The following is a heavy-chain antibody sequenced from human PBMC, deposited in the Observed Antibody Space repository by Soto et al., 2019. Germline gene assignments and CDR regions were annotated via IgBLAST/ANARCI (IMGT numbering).Heavy chain of an antibody. J-gene: IGHJ6*02. CDR3: ARDRRGYSYGYYYYGMDV. CDR1: GYTFTGYY. Sequence: ASVKVSCKASGYTFTGYYMHWVRQAPGQGLEWMGWINPNSGGTNYAQKFQGWVTMTRDTSISTAYMELSRLRSDDTAVYYCARDRRGYSYGYYYYGMDVWGQGNTVTVSS. CDR2: INPNSGGT. D-gene: IGHD5-18*01. V-gene: IGHV1-2*04.